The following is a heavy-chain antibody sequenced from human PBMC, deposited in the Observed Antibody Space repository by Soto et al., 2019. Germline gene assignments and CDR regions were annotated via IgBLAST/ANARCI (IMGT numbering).Heavy chain of an antibody. J-gene: IGHJ4*02. CDR1: GYTFTSYG. Sequence: QVQLVQSGAEVKKPGASVKVSCKASGYTFTSYGISWVRQAPGQGLEWMGWINVYNGNTNYAQKLQGRFTMTTDTSTSTAYLDLRSLRSDDTAFYFCARDTSRGEYDYWRQGTLVTVSS. CDR3: ARDTSRGEYDY. CDR2: INVYNGNT. V-gene: IGHV1-18*01. D-gene: IGHD3-10*01.